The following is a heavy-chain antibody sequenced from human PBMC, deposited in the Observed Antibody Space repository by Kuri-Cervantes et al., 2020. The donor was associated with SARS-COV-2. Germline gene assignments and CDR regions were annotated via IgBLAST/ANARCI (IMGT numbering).Heavy chain of an antibody. Sequence: GESLKISCSASGFTFSSYAMHWVRQAPGKGLEYVSAISSNGGSTYYADSVKGRFTISRDNSKNTLYLQMSSLRAEDTAVYYCVKSSYGGGSSWPDYWGQGTLVTVSS. CDR3: VKSSYGGGSSWPDY. J-gene: IGHJ4*02. V-gene: IGHV3-64D*06. D-gene: IGHD6-13*01. CDR2: ISSNGGST. CDR1: GFTFSSYA.